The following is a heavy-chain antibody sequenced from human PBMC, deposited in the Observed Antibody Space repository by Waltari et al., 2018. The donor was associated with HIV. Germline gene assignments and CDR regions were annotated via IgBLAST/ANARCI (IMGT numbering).Heavy chain of an antibody. CDR2: ISSESTNI. Sequence: EEQLVESGGGLVQPGGSLRLSCAASGLPFSRYAVTGVLQAPGKGLEWIAYISSESTNIQYADSVKVRFTVARENAEESLYLEMNSLRDEDTAVYYCARDTLNFYFGLDVWGQGTTVTVSS. CDR1: GLPFSRYA. J-gene: IGHJ6*02. CDR3: ARDTLNFYFGLDV. D-gene: IGHD2-15*01. V-gene: IGHV3-48*02.